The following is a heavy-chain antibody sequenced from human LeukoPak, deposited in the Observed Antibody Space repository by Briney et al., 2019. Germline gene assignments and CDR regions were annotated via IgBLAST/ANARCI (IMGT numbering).Heavy chain of an antibody. CDR1: GFTFSSYS. D-gene: IGHD2-2*02. V-gene: IGHV3-30*02. Sequence: GGSLRLSCAASGFTFSSYSMNWVRQAPGKGLEWVAFIRYDGSNKYYADSVKGRFTISRDNSKNTLYLQMNSLRAEDTAVYYCASSRGYQLLYGEDFDYWGQGTLVTVSS. CDR2: IRYDGSNK. J-gene: IGHJ4*02. CDR3: ASSRGYQLLYGEDFDY.